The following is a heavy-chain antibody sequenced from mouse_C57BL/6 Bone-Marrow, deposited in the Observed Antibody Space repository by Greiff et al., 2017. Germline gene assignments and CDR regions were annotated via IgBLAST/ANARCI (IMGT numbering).Heavy chain of an antibody. Sequence: VQLQQSGAELVRPGSSVKMSCKTSGYTFTSYGIHWVKQRPGQGLEWIGYISIGNGYTDYTEKFQGKATLTSDTSSSTAYMQLSSLTSEVSAIYFCAPDGYYSWFAYWGQGTLVTVSA. D-gene: IGHD2-3*01. CDR3: APDGYYSWFAY. J-gene: IGHJ3*01. CDR1: GYTFTSYG. CDR2: ISIGNGYT. V-gene: IGHV1-58*01.